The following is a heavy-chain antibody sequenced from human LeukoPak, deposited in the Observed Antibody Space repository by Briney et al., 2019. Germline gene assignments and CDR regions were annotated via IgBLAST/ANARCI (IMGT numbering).Heavy chain of an antibody. Sequence: PSETLSLTCTVSGGSISSGSYYWSWIRQPAGKGLEWIGRIYTSGSTNYNPSLKSRVTISVDTSKNQFSLKLSSVTAADTAVYYCARTLGYCSSTSCYGGFYGFDYWGQGTLVTVSS. CDR3: ARTLGYCSSTSCYGGFYGFDY. D-gene: IGHD2-2*01. CDR1: GGSISSGSYY. V-gene: IGHV4-61*02. CDR2: IYTSGST. J-gene: IGHJ4*02.